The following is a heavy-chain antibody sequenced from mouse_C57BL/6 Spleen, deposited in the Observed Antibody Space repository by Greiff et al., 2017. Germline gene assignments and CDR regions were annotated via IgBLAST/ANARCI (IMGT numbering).Heavy chain of an antibody. D-gene: IGHD1-1*01. CDR1: GYTFTSYW. CDR2: IDPSDSYT. CDR3: VITTEGY. Sequence: QVQLQQPGAELVKPGASVKLSCKASGYTFTSYWMQWVKQRPGQGLEWIGEIDPSDSYTNYNQKFKGKATLTVDTSSSTAYMQLSSLTSEDSAVYYCVITTEGYWGQGTTLTVST. J-gene: IGHJ2*01. V-gene: IGHV1-50*01.